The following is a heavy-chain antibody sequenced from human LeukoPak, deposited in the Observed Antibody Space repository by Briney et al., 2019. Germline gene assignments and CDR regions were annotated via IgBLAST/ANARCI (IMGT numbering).Heavy chain of an antibody. CDR3: AKGTHYYDSSGYNDY. CDR2: ISGSGGST. D-gene: IGHD3-22*01. CDR1: GFTFSRYS. Sequence: GGSLRLSCAASGFTFSRYSMNWVRQAPGKGLEWVSAISGSGGSTYYADSVKGRFTISRDNSKNTLYLQMNSLRAEDTAVYYCAKGTHYYDSSGYNDYWGQGTLVTVSS. V-gene: IGHV3-23*01. J-gene: IGHJ4*02.